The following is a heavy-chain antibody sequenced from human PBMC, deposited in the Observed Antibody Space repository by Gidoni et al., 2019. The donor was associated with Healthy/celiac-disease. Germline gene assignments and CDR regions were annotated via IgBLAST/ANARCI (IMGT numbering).Heavy chain of an antibody. Sequence: QITLKESGPTLVKPTQTLTLTCTFSGFSLTTRGVGVVWILKPPRKALEWLALISWNDDKRYSPSLKSRLTITKDTSKNQVVLTMTNMDPVDTATYYCAHRPLSSYYDFWSGYYTRMTDAFDIWGQGTMVTVSS. D-gene: IGHD3-3*01. CDR2: ISWNDDK. J-gene: IGHJ3*02. CDR3: AHRPLSSYYDFWSGYYTRMTDAFDI. CDR1: GFSLTTRGVG. V-gene: IGHV2-5*01.